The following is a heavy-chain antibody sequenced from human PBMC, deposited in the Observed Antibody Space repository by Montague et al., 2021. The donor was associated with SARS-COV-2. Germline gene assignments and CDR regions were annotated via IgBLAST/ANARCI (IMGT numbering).Heavy chain of an antibody. CDR3: AREGLHNWFDP. CDR2: IYYRGST. Sequence: SETLSLTCTVSNGSINSYYWSWVRQPRGKRLEWIGYIYYRGSTNYNPSLESRVTMSIDTSKNQFSSKLRSVTAADTAVYFCAREGLHNWFDPWGQGTLVIVSS. J-gene: IGHJ5*02. CDR1: NGSINSYY. V-gene: IGHV4-59*01.